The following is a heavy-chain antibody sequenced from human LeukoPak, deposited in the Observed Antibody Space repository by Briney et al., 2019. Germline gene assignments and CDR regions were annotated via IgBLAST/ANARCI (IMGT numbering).Heavy chain of an antibody. CDR3: ARETTVVTPINY. D-gene: IGHD4-23*01. CDR1: GFTFSSYS. J-gene: IGHJ4*02. V-gene: IGHV3-21*01. Sequence: PGGSLRLSCAASGFTFSSYSMNWVRQAPGKGLEWVSSISSSSSYIYYADSVKGRFTISRDNAKNSLYLQMNSLRAEDTAVYYCARETTVVTPINYWGQGTLVTVSS. CDR2: ISSSSSYI.